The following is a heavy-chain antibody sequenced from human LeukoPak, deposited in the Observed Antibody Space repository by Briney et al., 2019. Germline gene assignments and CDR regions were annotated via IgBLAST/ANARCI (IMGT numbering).Heavy chain of an antibody. CDR2: IYYSGST. CDR1: GGSISSGGYY. Sequence: SETLSLTCTVSGGSISSGGYYWSWIRQRPGKGLGWIGYIYYSGSTYYNPSLKSRVTTSVDTSKNQFSLKLSSVTAADTAVYYCARGRSGNWSDPWGQGTLVTVSS. V-gene: IGHV4-31*03. CDR3: ARGRSGNWSDP. D-gene: IGHD2-15*01. J-gene: IGHJ5*02.